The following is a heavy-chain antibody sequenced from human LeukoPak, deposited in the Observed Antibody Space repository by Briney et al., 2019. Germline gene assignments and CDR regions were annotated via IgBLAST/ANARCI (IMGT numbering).Heavy chain of an antibody. J-gene: IGHJ4*02. CDR3: ARANYYDSSGLIDY. D-gene: IGHD3-22*01. CDR1: GGSINSFY. Sequence: SETLSLTCTVSGGSINSFYWSWIRQTPGKGLEWIGYIYYNGKTNYNPSLESRVTMSVDTSKNQFSLKLNSMIDADTAVYYCARANYYDSSGLIDYWGQGTLVTVSS. V-gene: IGHV4-59*01. CDR2: IYYNGKT.